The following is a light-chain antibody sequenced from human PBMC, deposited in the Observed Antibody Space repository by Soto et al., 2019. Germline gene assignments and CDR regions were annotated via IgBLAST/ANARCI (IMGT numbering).Light chain of an antibody. CDR3: QQYGDSLLT. Sequence: EIVLKQSPGTLSLSPGERATLSCRASQSVTSSYLAWYQRKPGQAPRLLIYGASNRATGIPDRFSGSGSGTDFSLTISRLEPEDSAVYYCQQYGDSLLTFGGGTRVEMK. V-gene: IGKV3-20*01. CDR2: GAS. CDR1: QSVTSSY. J-gene: IGKJ4*01.